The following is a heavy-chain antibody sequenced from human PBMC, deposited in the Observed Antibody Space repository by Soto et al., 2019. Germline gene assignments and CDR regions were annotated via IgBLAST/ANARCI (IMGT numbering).Heavy chain of an antibody. CDR1: GGSIGSGYYY. V-gene: IGHV4-30-4*02. D-gene: IGHD3-22*01. CDR3: ARGDYYYDSSGYYNDIDY. CDR2: IYYSGNT. Sequence: PSETLSLTCSVSGGSIGSGYYYWSWICQPPGKGLEWIGNIYYSGNTYYNPSLKSRLIISIDTSKNQFSLKVGSVTAADTAVYYCARGDYYYDSSGYYNDIDYWGQGTLVTVSS. J-gene: IGHJ4*02.